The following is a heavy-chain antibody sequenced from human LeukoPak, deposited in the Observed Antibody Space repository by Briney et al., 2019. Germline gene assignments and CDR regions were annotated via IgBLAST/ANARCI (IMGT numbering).Heavy chain of an antibody. CDR1: GFTVSNNY. CDR3: ARSWDARLNFDY. V-gene: IGHV3-66*02. Sequence: GGSLRLSCAASGFTVSNNYMSWVRQAPGKGLEWVSVIHSGGSTYYADSVKGRFTISRDNSKNTVNLQMNDLRAEDTAVYYCARSWDARLNFDYWGQGTLVTVSS. J-gene: IGHJ4*02. CDR2: IHSGGST. D-gene: IGHD1-26*01.